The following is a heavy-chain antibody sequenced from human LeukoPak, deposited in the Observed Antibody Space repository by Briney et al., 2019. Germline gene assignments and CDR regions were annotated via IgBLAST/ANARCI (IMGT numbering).Heavy chain of an antibody. Sequence: GASVKVSCKASGGTFSSYAISWVRQAPGQGLEWMGGIIPIFGTANYAQKFQGRVTITTDESTSTAYMELSSLRSEDTAVYYCARTGIPAAISWFDPWGQGTLVTVSS. D-gene: IGHD2-2*02. J-gene: IGHJ5*02. V-gene: IGHV1-69*05. CDR3: ARTGIPAAISWFDP. CDR1: GGTFSSYA. CDR2: IIPIFGTA.